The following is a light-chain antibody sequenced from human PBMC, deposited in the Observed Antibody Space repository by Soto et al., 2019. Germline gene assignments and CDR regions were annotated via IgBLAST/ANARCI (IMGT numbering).Light chain of an antibody. CDR2: LGS. J-gene: IGKJ1*01. CDR1: QNLLHSNGYNY. V-gene: IGKV2-28*01. CDR3: MQSLETPWT. Sequence: EIVMTQSPLSLPVTPGEAASISCRSSQNLLHSNGYNYVDWYLQKAGQSPQLLIYLGSHRASGVPDRFSGGGSVTDFTLKISRVEAEDFGVYYCMQSLETPWTFGQGTKVELK.